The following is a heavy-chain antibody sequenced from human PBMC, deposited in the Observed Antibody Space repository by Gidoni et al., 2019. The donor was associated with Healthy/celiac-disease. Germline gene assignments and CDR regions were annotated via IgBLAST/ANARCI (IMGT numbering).Heavy chain of an antibody. CDR1: GLACSSYG. J-gene: IGHJ6*02. CDR2: IWYDGSNK. CDR3: ARDRQQLVPFMDYYYYGMDV. V-gene: IGHV3-33*01. D-gene: IGHD6-13*01. Sequence: QVQLVESGGGVVQPGRSLRLSWAASGLACSSYGLHWVRQALGKGLEWVAVIWYDGSNKYYADSGKGRFTIARDNSKNTLYLQMNSLRAEDTAVYYCARDRQQLVPFMDYYYYGMDVWGQGTTVTVSS.